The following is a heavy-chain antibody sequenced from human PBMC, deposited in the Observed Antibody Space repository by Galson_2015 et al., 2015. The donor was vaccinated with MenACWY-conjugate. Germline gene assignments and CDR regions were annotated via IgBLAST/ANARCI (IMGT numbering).Heavy chain of an antibody. V-gene: IGHV3-33*06. D-gene: IGHD1-14*01. CDR3: AKADGDDVPLTGQWRSWLDP. J-gene: IGHJ5*02. Sequence: SLRLSCAASGFTFSRYGMHWVRQAPGKGLEWVAAIWFDGSKNFYADSVKGRFTISRDNSKSALYLQMDSLRAEDTAVHYCAKADGDDVPLTGQWRSWLDPWGQGTQVTGSS. CDR1: GFTFSRYG. CDR2: IWFDGSKN.